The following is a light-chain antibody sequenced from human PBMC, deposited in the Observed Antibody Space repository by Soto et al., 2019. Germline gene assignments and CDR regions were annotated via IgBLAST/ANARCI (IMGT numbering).Light chain of an antibody. CDR1: SSDIGIFNY. Sequence: QSVLTQPASVSGSPGQSITIYCTGTSSDIGIFNYVSWYQQHPGKAPKLIIYEVTNRPSGVSDRFSGSKSGSTASLNISGLQADDEADYYCSSYTSSSALGVFGGGTKLTVL. CDR3: SSYTSSSALGV. V-gene: IGLV2-14*01. J-gene: IGLJ3*02. CDR2: EVT.